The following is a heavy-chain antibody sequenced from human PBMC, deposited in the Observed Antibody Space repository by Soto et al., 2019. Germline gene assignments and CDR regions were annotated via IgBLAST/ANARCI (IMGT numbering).Heavy chain of an antibody. CDR1: GFTFSSYA. D-gene: IGHD6-13*01. V-gene: IGHV3-30-3*01. CDR2: ISYDGSNK. CDR3: ARDFGSSWYGYYYYGMDV. J-gene: IGHJ6*02. Sequence: VQLVESGGGLVQPGGSLRLSCAASGFTFSSYAMHWVRQAPGKGLEWVAVISYDGSNKYYADSVKGRFTISRDNSKNTLYLQMNSLRAEDTAVYYCARDFGSSWYGYYYYGMDVWGQGTTVTVSS.